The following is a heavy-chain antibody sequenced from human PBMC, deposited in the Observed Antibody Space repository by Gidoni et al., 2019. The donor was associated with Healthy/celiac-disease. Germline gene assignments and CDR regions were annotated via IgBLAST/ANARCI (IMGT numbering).Heavy chain of an antibody. Sequence: FTFRSYAMHWVRQAPGKGLEWVAVISYDGSNKYYADSVKGRFTISRDNSKNTLYLQMNSLRAEDTAVYYCARSGNDFGSGYYSPTHDYWGQVTLVTVSS. CDR1: FTFRSYA. V-gene: IGHV3-30-3*01. CDR3: ARSGNDFGSGYYSPTHDY. D-gene: IGHD3-3*01. CDR2: ISYDGSNK. J-gene: IGHJ4*02.